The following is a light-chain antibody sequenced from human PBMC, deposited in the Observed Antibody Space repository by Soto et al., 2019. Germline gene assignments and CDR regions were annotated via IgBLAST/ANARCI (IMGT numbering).Light chain of an antibody. CDR1: HNVNTN. V-gene: IGKV3-15*01. Sequence: EGVMTQSPSTRSGSAGDRAILSCRASHNVNTNGAWYQQRPGQPPRLLIYDASTRASDVPGRFSGSGSGREFTLTISSLQSEDFAIYSCHQYNSWPWTFGQGTKVDIK. CDR2: DAS. J-gene: IGKJ1*01. CDR3: HQYNSWPWT.